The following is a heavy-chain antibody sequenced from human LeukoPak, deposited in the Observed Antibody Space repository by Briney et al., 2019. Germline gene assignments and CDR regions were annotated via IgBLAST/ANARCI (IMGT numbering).Heavy chain of an antibody. CDR2: ISWDGGIT. CDR3: AKDSNTGGYSFGS. CDR1: GFTFHHYS. D-gene: IGHD5-12*01. Sequence: HPGGSLRLSCAASGFTFHHYSMHWVRQPPGKGLEWVSLISWDGGITYYADSVRGRFTISRDNSKNSLSLEMNSLRTEDTALCYCAKDSNTGGYSFGSWGQGTLVTVSS. V-gene: IGHV3-43*01. J-gene: IGHJ4*02.